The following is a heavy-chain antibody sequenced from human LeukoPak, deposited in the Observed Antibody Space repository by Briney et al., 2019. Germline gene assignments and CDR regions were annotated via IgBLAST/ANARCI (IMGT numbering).Heavy chain of an antibody. CDR1: GFTVSSNY. D-gene: IGHD6-19*01. CDR2: IYSGGST. CDR3: AVRQWLVRSGNY. J-gene: IGHJ4*02. Sequence: GGSLRLSCAASGFTVSSNYMSWVRKAPGKGLGWVSVIYSGGSTYYADSVKGRFTISRDNSKNTLYLQMNSLRAEDTAVYYCAVRQWLVRSGNYWGQGTLVTVSS. V-gene: IGHV3-53*01.